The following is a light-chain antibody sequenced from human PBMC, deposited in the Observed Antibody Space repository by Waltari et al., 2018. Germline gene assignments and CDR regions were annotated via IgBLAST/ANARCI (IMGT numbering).Light chain of an antibody. V-gene: IGLV3-25*03. Sequence: SYELTQPPSVSVSPGQTAKITCSGDALPNQFAYWFQQKPGQAPVLIIYKDSRRPSGIPEGFSGSNSGTTVTLTITEVQAEDEADYYCESADNSGAYVFGGGTKVSVL. CDR1: ALPNQF. CDR3: ESADNSGAYV. CDR2: KDS. J-gene: IGLJ1*01.